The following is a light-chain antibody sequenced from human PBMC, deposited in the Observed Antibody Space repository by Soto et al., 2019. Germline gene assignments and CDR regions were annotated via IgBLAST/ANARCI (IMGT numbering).Light chain of an antibody. Sequence: EIVLTQSPATLSLSPGERATLSCRASQSVSGYLAWYQQKPGQAPRLLIYDASNRATGIPARFSGSGSGTDFTRAVNSLEPEDFAVYYCQQRSNWLWTFGQGTKEEIQ. CDR3: QQRSNWLWT. V-gene: IGKV3-11*01. CDR2: DAS. J-gene: IGKJ1*01. CDR1: QSVSGY.